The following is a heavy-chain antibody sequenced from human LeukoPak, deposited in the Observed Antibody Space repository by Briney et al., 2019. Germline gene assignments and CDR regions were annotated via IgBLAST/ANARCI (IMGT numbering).Heavy chain of an antibody. Sequence: ASVKVSCKASGYTFTGYYMHWVRQAPGQGLEWMGIINPSGGSTSYAQKFQGRVTMTRDTSTSTVYMELSSLRSEDTAVYYCARDRETAVATYYFDYWGQGTLVTVSS. V-gene: IGHV1-46*01. J-gene: IGHJ4*02. CDR1: GYTFTGYY. CDR3: ARDRETAVATYYFDY. D-gene: IGHD6-19*01. CDR2: INPSGGST.